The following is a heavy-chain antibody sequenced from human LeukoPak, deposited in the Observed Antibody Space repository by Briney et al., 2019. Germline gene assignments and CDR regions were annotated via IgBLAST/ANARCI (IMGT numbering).Heavy chain of an antibody. CDR2: ICYSGST. J-gene: IGHJ4*02. V-gene: IGHV4-31*03. CDR3: ARVGGIFGSGSYYNAAFDY. D-gene: IGHD3-10*01. CDR1: GGSISSGGYY. Sequence: PSQTLSLTCTVSGGSISSGGYYWSWLRQRPGKGREGIVYICYSGSTYYNPSRRSRITISVYTSKTQFSLKLSSVTAADTAVYYCARVGGIFGSGSYYNAAFDYWGQGTLVTVSS.